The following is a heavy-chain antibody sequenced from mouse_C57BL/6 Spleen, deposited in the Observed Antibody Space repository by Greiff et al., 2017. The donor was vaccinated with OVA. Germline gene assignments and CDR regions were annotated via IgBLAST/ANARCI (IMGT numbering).Heavy chain of an antibody. CDR1: GYTFTDYY. Sequence: VQRKQSGPELVKPGASVKISCKASGYTFTDYYMNWVKQSHGKSLEWIGDINPNNGGTSYNQKFKGKATLTVDKSSSTAYMELRSLTSEDSAVYYCARYDYDGGYYAMDYWGQGTSVTVSS. V-gene: IGHV1-26*01. CDR3: ARYDYDGGYYAMDY. D-gene: IGHD2-4*01. CDR2: INPNNGGT. J-gene: IGHJ4*01.